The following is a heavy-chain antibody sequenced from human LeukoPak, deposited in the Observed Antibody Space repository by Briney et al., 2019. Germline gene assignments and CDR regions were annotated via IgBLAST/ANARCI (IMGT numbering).Heavy chain of an antibody. CDR1: GFSFSTSA. CDR2: ITSNGRST. V-gene: IGHV3-64D*06. Sequence: GGSLRLSCSASGFSFSTSAMHWVRQAPGKGLQFVSAITSNGRSTYYADSVKGRFTISRDNSKNTLYLQMSSLRAEDTALYYCVRDLTWGQGTLVTVPS. CDR3: VRDLT. J-gene: IGHJ4*02. D-gene: IGHD4/OR15-4a*01.